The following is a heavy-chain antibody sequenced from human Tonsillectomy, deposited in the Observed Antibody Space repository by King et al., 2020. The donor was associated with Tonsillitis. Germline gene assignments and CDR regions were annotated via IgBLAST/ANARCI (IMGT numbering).Heavy chain of an antibody. J-gene: IGHJ4*02. CDR2: IWYDGNNK. V-gene: IGHV3-33*01. Sequence: VQLVESGGGVVQPGKSLRLSCAASGFTFNNYGMHWVRQAPGKGLEWVAVIWYDGNNKYYADSVKGRFTISRDNSKNTWYLQMDSLRADDTAVYYCARDRQGFSSSGFDYWGQGTLVTVSS. D-gene: IGHD6-6*01. CDR3: ARDRQGFSSSGFDY. CDR1: GFTFNNYG.